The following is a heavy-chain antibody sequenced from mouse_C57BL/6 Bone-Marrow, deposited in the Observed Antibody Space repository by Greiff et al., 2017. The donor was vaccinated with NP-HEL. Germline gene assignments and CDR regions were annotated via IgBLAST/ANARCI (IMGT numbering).Heavy chain of an antibody. CDR1: GFSFNTYA. J-gene: IGHJ3*01. CDR3: VPGGSGPFAY. D-gene: IGHD3-2*02. Sequence: EVKLMESGGGLVQPKGSLKLSCAASGFSFNTYAMNWVRQAPGKGLEWVACIRSKSNNYATYYADSVKDRFTISRADSESMLYLQMNNLKTEDTAMYYCVPGGSGPFAYWGQGTLVTVSA. CDR2: IRSKSNNYAT. V-gene: IGHV10-1*01.